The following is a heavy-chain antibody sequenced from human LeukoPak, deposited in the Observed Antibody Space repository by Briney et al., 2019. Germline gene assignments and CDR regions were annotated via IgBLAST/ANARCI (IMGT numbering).Heavy chain of an antibody. Sequence: GGSLRLSCAASGFTFSYYAMSWVRQAPGKGLEWVSVISDGGTDTSYADSGRGRFTISRDNSKNTLYLQMNSLRAEDTAVYYCAKTDCTSSSCYTIDYWGQGTLVTVS. CDR1: GFTFSYYA. CDR3: AKTDCTSSSCYTIDY. J-gene: IGHJ4*02. V-gene: IGHV3-23*01. CDR2: ISDGGTDT. D-gene: IGHD2-2*02.